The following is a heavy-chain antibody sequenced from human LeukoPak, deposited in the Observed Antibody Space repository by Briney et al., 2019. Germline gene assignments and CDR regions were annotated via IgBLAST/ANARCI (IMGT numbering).Heavy chain of an antibody. CDR2: ISAYNGNT. V-gene: IGHV1-18*01. CDR1: GYTFTSYG. D-gene: IGHD3-3*01. Sequence: GASVKVSCKASGYTFTSYGISWVRQAPGQGLEWMGWISAYNGNTNYAQKLQGRVTMTTDTSTSTAYMELRSLRSDDTAVYYCARDSPSPDYDFWSGYYVSYYFDYWGQGTLVTVSS. CDR3: ARDSPSPDYDFWSGYYVSYYFDY. J-gene: IGHJ4*02.